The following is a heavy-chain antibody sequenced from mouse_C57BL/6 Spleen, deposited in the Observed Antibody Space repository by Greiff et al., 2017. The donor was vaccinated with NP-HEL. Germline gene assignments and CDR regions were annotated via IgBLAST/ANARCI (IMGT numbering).Heavy chain of an antibody. Sequence: EVMLVESGEGLVKPGGSLKLSCAASGFTFSSYAMSWVRQTPEKRLEWVAYISSGGDYIYYADTVKGRFTISRDNARNTLYLQMSSLKSEDTAMYYCTRERVYGNLYAMDYWGQGTSVTVSS. CDR3: TRERVYGNLYAMDY. V-gene: IGHV5-9-1*02. D-gene: IGHD2-10*02. J-gene: IGHJ4*01. CDR1: GFTFSSYA. CDR2: ISSGGDYI.